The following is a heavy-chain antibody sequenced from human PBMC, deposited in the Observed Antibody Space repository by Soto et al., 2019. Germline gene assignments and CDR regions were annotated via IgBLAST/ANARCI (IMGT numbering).Heavy chain of an antibody. CDR3: ARAKLEMATIREAYYFDY. CDR1: GGTFSSYT. CDR2: IIPILGIA. D-gene: IGHD5-12*01. V-gene: IGHV1-69*02. J-gene: IGHJ4*02. Sequence: GASVKVSCKASGGTFSSYTISWVRQAPGQGLEWMGRIIPILGIANYAQKFQGRVTITADKSTSTAYMELSSLRSEDTAVYYCARAKLEMATIREAYYFDYWGQGTLVTVSS.